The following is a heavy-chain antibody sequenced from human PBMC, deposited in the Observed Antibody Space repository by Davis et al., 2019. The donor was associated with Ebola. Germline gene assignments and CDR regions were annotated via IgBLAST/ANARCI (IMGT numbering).Heavy chain of an antibody. J-gene: IGHJ4*02. D-gene: IGHD6-13*01. CDR2: ISYDGKTI. Sequence: GESLKISCAVSGFTFSSCGMHWVRQAPGKGLEWVAMISYDGKTIYYADSVRGRFTISRDNSKIALSLQMNSLRIEDTALYYCVKDRSRNWAFDDWGQGTLVTVSS. CDR3: VKDRSRNWAFDD. CDR1: GFTFSSCG. V-gene: IGHV3-30*18.